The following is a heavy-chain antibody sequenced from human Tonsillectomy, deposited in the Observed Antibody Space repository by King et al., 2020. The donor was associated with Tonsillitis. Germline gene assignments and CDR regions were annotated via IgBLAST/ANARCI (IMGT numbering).Heavy chain of an antibody. Sequence: VQLVESGGGLVQPGRSLRLACLGSGFMFEDYAMTWIRQAPGKGLEWVGFIRSVSYSGTAEYAESVKGRFTISRDDSRGIAYLDMNALTTDDSGVYYCTKSPLRHENCAYADPLDIWGQGKGVTVSS. J-gene: IGHJ3*02. CDR2: IRSVSYSGTA. CDR3: TKSPLRHENCAYADPLDI. CDR1: GFMFEDYA. V-gene: IGHV3-49*03. D-gene: IGHD2/OR15-2a*01.